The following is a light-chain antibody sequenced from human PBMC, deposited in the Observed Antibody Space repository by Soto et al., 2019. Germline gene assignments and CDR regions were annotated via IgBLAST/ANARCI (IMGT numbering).Light chain of an antibody. CDR1: QSVSSY. J-gene: IGKJ1*01. V-gene: IGKV3-11*01. Sequence: EIVLTQSPATLSLPPGERATLSCRASQSVSSYLAWYQQKPGQAPRLLIYDASNRATGIPARFSGSGSGTDFTLTISSLEPEDFAVYYCQQRSKWPWTFGQGTKVDIK. CDR2: DAS. CDR3: QQRSKWPWT.